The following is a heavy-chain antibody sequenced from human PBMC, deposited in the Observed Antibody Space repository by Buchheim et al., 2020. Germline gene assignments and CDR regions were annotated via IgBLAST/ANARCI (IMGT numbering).Heavy chain of an antibody. V-gene: IGHV4-31*03. CDR3: ARVYSGIRFLETWFDP. Sequence: QVQLQESGPGLVKPSQTLSLTCTVSGGSISSGGYHWSWIRQHPGKGLEWIGYIYYSGSTYYNPSLKSRVTISVDTSKNQFSLKLSSVTAADTAVYYCARVYSGIRFLETWFDPWGQGTL. CDR2: IYYSGST. CDR1: GGSISSGGYH. J-gene: IGHJ5*02. D-gene: IGHD3-3*01.